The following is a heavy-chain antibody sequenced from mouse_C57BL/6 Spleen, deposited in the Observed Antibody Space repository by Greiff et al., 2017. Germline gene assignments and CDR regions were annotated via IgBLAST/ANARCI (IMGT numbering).Heavy chain of an antibody. CDR3: ARHEDGGNYVRGAMDY. Sequence: QVQLKQSGAELVKPGASVKLSCKASGYTFTEYTIHWVKQRSAQGLEWIGWFYPGSGSIKYNEKFKDKATLTADKSSSTVYMELSRLTSEDSAVYFCARHEDGGNYVRGAMDYWGQGTSVTVSS. D-gene: IGHD2-1*01. J-gene: IGHJ4*01. CDR1: GYTFTEYT. V-gene: IGHV1-62-2*01. CDR2: FYPGSGSI.